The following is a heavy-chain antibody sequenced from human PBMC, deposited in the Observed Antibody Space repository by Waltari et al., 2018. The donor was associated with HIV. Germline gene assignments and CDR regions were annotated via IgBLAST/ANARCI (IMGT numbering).Heavy chain of an antibody. D-gene: IGHD2-2*01. CDR3: ARGVGDSVVVPAAH. V-gene: IGHV7-4-1*02. CDR2: INTNTGNP. J-gene: IGHJ1*01. Sequence: QVQLVQSGSELTKPGASVKVSCKASGYTFTNYALNWVRQAPGQGLQWLGWINTNTGNPTYAQGFTGRFVFSLDTSVSTTYLQISSLKAEDTAVYYCARGVGDSVVVPAAHWGQGTLVTVSS. CDR1: GYTFTNYA.